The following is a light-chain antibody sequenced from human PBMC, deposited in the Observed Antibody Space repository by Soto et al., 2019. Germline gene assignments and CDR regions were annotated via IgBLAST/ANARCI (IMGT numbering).Light chain of an antibody. CDR1: QSVSSSY. J-gene: IGKJ1*01. V-gene: IGKV3-20*01. CDR3: QQFGTSPWT. Sequence: EIVLTQSPGTLSLSPGERATISCRASQSVSSSYLAWYQKKPGQAPRLLIYGASSRATGIPYSFSGSGSGTDFTLTISRLEPEDFAVYYCQQFGTSPWTFGQGTKVEIK. CDR2: GAS.